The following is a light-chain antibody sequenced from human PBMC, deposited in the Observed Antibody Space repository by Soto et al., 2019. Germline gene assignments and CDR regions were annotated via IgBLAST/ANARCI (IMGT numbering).Light chain of an antibody. CDR3: QQFGTSPFT. J-gene: IGKJ4*01. CDR2: GAS. Sequence: EIVVTQSPGTLSLSPGERATLSCRASQSVTSGYLAWYQQKPGQAPRLLIYGASSRATGIPDRFSGSGSGTDFTLTISRLEPEDFAVYYCQQFGTSPFTFGGGTKVEIK. CDR1: QSVTSGY. V-gene: IGKV3-20*01.